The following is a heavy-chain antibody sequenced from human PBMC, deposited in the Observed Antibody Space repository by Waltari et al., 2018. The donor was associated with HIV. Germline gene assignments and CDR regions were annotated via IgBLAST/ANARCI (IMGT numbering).Heavy chain of an antibody. Sequence: QVQLQHWGTGMVNVSETLPPTCAVSVGSLSDYSWGWIRQAPETGLEWIGEINNRGSAKYSPSFRGRVSMAVDTSKNQFSLRLRFVTAADTGLYYCVTQRRNVGTTGWFDPWGQGTLVTASS. CDR1: VGSLSDYS. V-gene: IGHV4-34*01. CDR2: INNRGSA. D-gene: IGHD1-1*01. J-gene: IGHJ5*02. CDR3: VTQRRNVGTTGWFDP.